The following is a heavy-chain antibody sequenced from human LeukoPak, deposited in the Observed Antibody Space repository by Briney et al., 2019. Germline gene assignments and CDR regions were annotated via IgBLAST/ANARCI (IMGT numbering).Heavy chain of an antibody. Sequence: SETLSLTCTVSGGSISSYYWSWIRQPPGKGLEWIGNIHYSGSTNYNPSLKSRVTISVDTSKNQFSLKLSSVTAADTAVYYCARGPGWLDPWGQGTLVTVSS. CDR3: ARGPGWLDP. J-gene: IGHJ5*02. V-gene: IGHV4-59*01. CDR2: IHYSGST. CDR1: GGSISSYY.